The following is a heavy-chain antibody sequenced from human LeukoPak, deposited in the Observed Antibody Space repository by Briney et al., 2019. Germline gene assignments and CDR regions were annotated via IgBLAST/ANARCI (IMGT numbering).Heavy chain of an antibody. V-gene: IGHV3-23*01. D-gene: IGHD2-21*02. CDR1: GFTFSSYG. J-gene: IGHJ6*03. CDR3: AKDPDAYCGGDCYSWEPRYMDV. CDR2: ISGSGGST. Sequence: PGGSLRLSCAASGFTFSSYGMSWVRQAPGKGLEWVSAISGSGGSTYYADSVEGRFTISRDNSKNTLYLQMNSLTADDTAVFYCAKDPDAYCGGDCYSWEPRYMDVWGKGTTVTVSS.